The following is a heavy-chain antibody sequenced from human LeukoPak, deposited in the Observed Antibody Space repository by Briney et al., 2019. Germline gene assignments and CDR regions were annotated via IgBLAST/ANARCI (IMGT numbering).Heavy chain of an antibody. Sequence: PSETLSLTCTVSGGSISSYYWAWIRQPPGRGLEWIGSISHSGSTYSNPSLQSRVTISSDTSKGQFSLRLTSVTAADTAVYYCVRIVAAMHWFDPWGHGTLVTVSS. CDR2: ISHSGST. J-gene: IGHJ5*02. V-gene: IGHV4-38-2*02. CDR3: VRIVAAMHWFDP. D-gene: IGHD1-26*01. CDR1: GGSISSYY.